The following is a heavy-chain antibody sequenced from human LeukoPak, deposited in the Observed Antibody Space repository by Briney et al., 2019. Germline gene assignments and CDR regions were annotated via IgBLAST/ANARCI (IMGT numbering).Heavy chain of an antibody. D-gene: IGHD2-2*01. CDR3: AKDRDFVIGAPAMSSFFYYVMDF. CDR2: INPSGGDT. Sequence: GASVKFSWKAAGYTLSSCYMHWVGQAPGQGLEWMGMINPSGGDTSYTQKFQGRVTMTRDTSTSTVFMELRGLIPEDTAVYYCAKDRDFVIGAPAMSSFFYYVMDFWGPGTTVTVSS. J-gene: IGHJ6*02. CDR1: GYTLSSCY. V-gene: IGHV1-46*01.